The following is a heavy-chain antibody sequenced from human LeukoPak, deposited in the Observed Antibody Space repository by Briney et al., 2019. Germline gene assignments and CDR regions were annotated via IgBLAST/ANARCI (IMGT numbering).Heavy chain of an antibody. D-gene: IGHD2-15*01. V-gene: IGHV3-23*01. J-gene: IGHJ4*02. CDR1: GLTFSRYA. Sequence: GGSLRLSCAASGLTFSRYAMSWVRQAPGKGLEWVSAISGSGGSTYYADSVKGRFTISRDNSKNTLYLQMNSLRAEDTAVYYCAKARYCSGGSCYNYGNWGQGTLVTVSS. CDR2: ISGSGGST. CDR3: AKARYCSGGSCYNYGN.